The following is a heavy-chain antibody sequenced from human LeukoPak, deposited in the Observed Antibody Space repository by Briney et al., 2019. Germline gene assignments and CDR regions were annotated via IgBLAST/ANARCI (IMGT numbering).Heavy chain of an antibody. CDR1: GGSFSGYY. CDR2: INHSGST. V-gene: IGHV4-34*01. J-gene: IGHJ5*02. CDR3: ARARSRYNWFDP. D-gene: IGHD2-15*01. Sequence: SETLSLTCAVYGGSFSGYYWSWVRQPPGKGLEWIGEINHSGSTNYNPSLKSRVTISVDTSKNQFSLKLSSVTAADTAVYYCARARSRYNWFDPWGQGTLVTVSS.